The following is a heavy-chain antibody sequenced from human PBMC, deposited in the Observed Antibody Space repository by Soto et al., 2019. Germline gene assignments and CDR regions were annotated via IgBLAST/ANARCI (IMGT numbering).Heavy chain of an antibody. J-gene: IGHJ4*01. Sequence: QVQLVQSGAEVKKPGSSVKVSCKASAGTFSSYAISWVRQAPGQGLEWMGGIIPLFGTANYAQKFQGRVTITADESTSTAYMELSSLRSKDTAVYYCARESRYCSGGSCYFLPGIDYWGHGTLVTVSS. CDR2: IIPLFGTA. V-gene: IGHV1-69*12. CDR1: AGTFSSYA. D-gene: IGHD2-15*01. CDR3: ARESRYCSGGSCYFLPGIDY.